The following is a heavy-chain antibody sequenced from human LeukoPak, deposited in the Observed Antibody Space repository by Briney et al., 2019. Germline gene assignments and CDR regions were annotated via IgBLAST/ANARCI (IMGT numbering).Heavy chain of an antibody. CDR3: ARGPTYYYDSSGSY. Sequence: GGSLRLSCAASGFSFSGHWMHWARQLPGKGLVWVSRISPTGSTASYADSVKGRFTVSRDNSKNTLYLQMNSLRAEDTAVYYCARGPTYYYDSSGSYWGQGTLVTVSS. J-gene: IGHJ4*02. D-gene: IGHD3-22*01. CDR2: ISPTGSTA. CDR1: GFSFSGHW. V-gene: IGHV3-74*01.